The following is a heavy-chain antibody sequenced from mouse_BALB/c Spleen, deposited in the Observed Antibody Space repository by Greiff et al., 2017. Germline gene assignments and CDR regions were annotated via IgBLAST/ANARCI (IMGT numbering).Heavy chain of an antibody. V-gene: IGHV5-4*02. CDR3: ARDLGGSSYRDAMDY. D-gene: IGHD1-1*01. CDR2: ISDGGSYT. J-gene: IGHJ4*01. CDR1: GFTFSDYY. Sequence: EVKVEESGGGLVKPGGSLKLSCAASGFTFSDYYMYWVRQTPEKRLEWVATISDGGSYTYYPDSVKGRFTISRDNAKNNLYLQMSSLKSEDTAMYYCARDLGGSSYRDAMDYWGQGTSVTVSS.